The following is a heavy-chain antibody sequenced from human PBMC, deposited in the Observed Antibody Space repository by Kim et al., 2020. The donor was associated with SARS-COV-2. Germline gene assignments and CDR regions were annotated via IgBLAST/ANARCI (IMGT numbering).Heavy chain of an antibody. D-gene: IGHD2-2*01. Sequence: GRFTISRDNAKNSLYLQMNSLRAEDTAVYYCARGYCSSTSCYLRYYYMDVWGKGTTVTVSS. CDR3: ARGYCSSTSCYLRYYYMDV. J-gene: IGHJ6*03. V-gene: IGHV3-7*04.